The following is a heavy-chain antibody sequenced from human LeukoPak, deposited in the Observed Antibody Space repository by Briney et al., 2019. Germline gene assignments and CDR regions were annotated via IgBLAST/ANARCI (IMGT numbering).Heavy chain of an antibody. CDR3: ARGVVAAAGRTFDF. CDR1: GGSISSSSYY. CDR2: IYYSGST. Sequence: PSETLSLTCTVSGGSISSSSYYWGWIRQPPGKGLGWIGSIYYSGSTYYNPSLKSRVTISLDTSKNQFSLKLSSVTAADTAVYYCARGVVAAAGRTFDFWGQGTLVTVSS. D-gene: IGHD6-13*01. V-gene: IGHV4-39*07. J-gene: IGHJ4*02.